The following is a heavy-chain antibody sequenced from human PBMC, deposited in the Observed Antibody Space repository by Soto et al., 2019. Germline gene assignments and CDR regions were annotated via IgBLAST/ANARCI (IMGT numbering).Heavy chain of an antibody. CDR1: GGSISSCGYY. V-gene: IGHV4-31*03. CDR3: ARGINYHCYYVSLDP. Sequence: QVQLQESGPGLVKPSQTLSLTCTVSGGSISSCGYYWSWIRQHPGKGLEWLGYIYYSGSTYYNPSLKSRVTISVDTSKKQFALKLSSVTAADTAVYYCARGINYHCYYVSLDPWGQGTLVTVSS. J-gene: IGHJ5*02. CDR2: IYYSGST. D-gene: IGHD3-22*01.